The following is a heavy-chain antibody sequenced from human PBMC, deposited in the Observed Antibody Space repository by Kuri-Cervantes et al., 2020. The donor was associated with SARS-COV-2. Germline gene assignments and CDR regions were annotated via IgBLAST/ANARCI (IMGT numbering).Heavy chain of an antibody. J-gene: IGHJ4*02. D-gene: IGHD5-18*01. Sequence: GGSLRLSCAASGFTFSSYSMNWVRQAPGKGLEWVSSISSSSSYIYYADSVKGRFTISRDNSKNSLYLQMHSLRAEDTAVYYCAKTHSRDTAMDSFDYWGQGTLVTVSS. CDR2: ISSSSSYI. CDR3: AKTHSRDTAMDSFDY. CDR1: GFTFSSYS. V-gene: IGHV3-21*04.